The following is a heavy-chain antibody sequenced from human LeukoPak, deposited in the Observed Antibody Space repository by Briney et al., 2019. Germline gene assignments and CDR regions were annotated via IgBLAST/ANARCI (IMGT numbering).Heavy chain of an antibody. CDR1: GYTFTIRY. J-gene: IGHJ4*02. CDR2: KKPDRRGI. D-gene: IGHD6-13*01. V-gene: IGHV1-2*02. CDR3: PRVRGDTSWYGLDY. Sequence: ASVTVSCTSSGYTFTIRYIHWVRQGPGQGHERMRVKKPDRRGINDAQKIQGRVTMTKDTASSAGYMELSGLSADDTSVFYCPRVRGDTSWYGLDYWGQGTLVSVS.